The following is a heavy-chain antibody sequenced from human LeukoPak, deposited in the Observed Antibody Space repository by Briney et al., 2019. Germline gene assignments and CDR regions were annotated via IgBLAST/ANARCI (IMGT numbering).Heavy chain of an antibody. CDR3: ARKVVAGAFDY. D-gene: IGHD2-15*01. CDR2: IYTSGST. CDR1: GGSISSYY. Sequence: SETLSLTCTVSGGSISSYYWSWIRQPAGKGLEWIGRIYTSGSTNYNPSLKSRVTMSVDTSKNQFSLQLNSATPEDTAVYYCARKVVAGAFDYWGQGTLVTVSS. V-gene: IGHV4-4*07. J-gene: IGHJ4*02.